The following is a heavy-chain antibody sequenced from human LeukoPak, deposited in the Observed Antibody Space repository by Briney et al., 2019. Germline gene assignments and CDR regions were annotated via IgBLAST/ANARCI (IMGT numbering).Heavy chain of an antibody. CDR2: IRRKAYGGTT. CDR3: TRHGDAFDI. V-gene: IGHV3-49*04. CDR1: GFTVSSNY. Sequence: PGGSLRLSCAASGFTVSSNYMSWVRQAPGKGLEWVGFIRRKAYGGTTEYAASVKGRFTISRDDSKSIAYLQMNSLKTEDTAVYYCTRHGDAFDIWGQGTMVTVSS. J-gene: IGHJ3*02.